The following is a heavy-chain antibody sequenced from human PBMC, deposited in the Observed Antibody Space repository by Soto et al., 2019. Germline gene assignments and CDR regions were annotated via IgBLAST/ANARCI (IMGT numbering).Heavy chain of an antibody. CDR2: ISSSSSYT. D-gene: IGHD5-12*01. CDR3: ARAQGDYDSGRMIYFDY. J-gene: IGHJ4*02. Sequence: PGGSLRLSCAASGCTFSDYHMSWIRQAPGKGLEWVSYISSSSSYTNYADSVKGRFTISRDNAKNSLYLQMNSLRAEDTAVYYCARAQGDYDSGRMIYFDYWGQGTLVTVSS. V-gene: IGHV3-11*06. CDR1: GCTFSDYH.